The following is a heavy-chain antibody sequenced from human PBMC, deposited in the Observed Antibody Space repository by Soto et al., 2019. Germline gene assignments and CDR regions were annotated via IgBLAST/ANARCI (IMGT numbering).Heavy chain of an antibody. V-gene: IGHV3-73*01. D-gene: IGHD6-13*01. CDR3: TRLLYSSSWYWFDP. Sequence: GGSLRLSCAASGFTFSGSAMHWVRQASGKGLEWVGRIRSKANSYATAYAASVKGRFTISRDDSKNTAYLQMNSLKTEDTAVYYCTRLLYSSSWYWFDPWGQGTLVTVSS. J-gene: IGHJ5*02. CDR1: GFTFSGSA. CDR2: IRSKANSYAT.